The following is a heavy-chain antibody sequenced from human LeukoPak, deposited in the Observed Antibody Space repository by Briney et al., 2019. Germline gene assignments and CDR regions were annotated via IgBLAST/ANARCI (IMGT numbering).Heavy chain of an antibody. CDR1: GGSISSYD. J-gene: IGHJ5*02. CDR2: IHDSGST. D-gene: IGHD2-2*01. Sequence: PSETLSLTCTVSGGSISSYDWSWIRQPPGKGLEWIAYIHDSGSTDYNPSLKSRVTIPVETSKNQFSLKLSSVTAADTAGYYFGGIQYPGEGRFDPWGQGTLVTVSS. CDR3: GGIQYPGEGRFDP. V-gene: IGHV4-59*01.